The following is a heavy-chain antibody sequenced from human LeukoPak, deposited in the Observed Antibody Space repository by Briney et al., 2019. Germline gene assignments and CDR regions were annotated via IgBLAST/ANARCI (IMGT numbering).Heavy chain of an antibody. CDR3: ARTVVVVVGASDYFDY. Sequence: GGSLRLSCAASGFTFSSYWMTWVRQAPGKGLEWVANIRQDGGVKYYMDSAKGRFTPSRDNAKSSLYLQMNSLRVEDTAMYFCARTVVVVVGASDYFDYWGQGTLVTVSS. CDR2: IRQDGGVK. CDR1: GFTFSSYW. V-gene: IGHV3-7*03. J-gene: IGHJ4*02. D-gene: IGHD2-2*01.